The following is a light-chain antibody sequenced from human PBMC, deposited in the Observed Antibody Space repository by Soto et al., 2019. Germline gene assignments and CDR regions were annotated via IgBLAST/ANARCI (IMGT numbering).Light chain of an antibody. CDR2: DVS. J-gene: IGLJ1*01. CDR3: TSYTTSSTYV. CDR1: ISDVSGYDY. Sequence: QSALTQPASVSGSPGQSITISCTGTISDVSGYDYVSWYQHYPGKAPKLLIYDVSNRPSGVSDRFSGSKSGNTASLTISGLQAEDEADYYCTSYTTSSTYVFGTGTKDTVL. V-gene: IGLV2-14*03.